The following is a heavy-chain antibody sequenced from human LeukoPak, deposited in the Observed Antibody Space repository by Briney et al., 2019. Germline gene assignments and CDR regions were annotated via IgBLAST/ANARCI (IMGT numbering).Heavy chain of an antibody. V-gene: IGHV3-33*01. CDR2: IWYDGSNK. Sequence: GRSLRLSCAASGFTFSSYGMHWVRQAPGKGLEWVAVIWYDGSNKYYADSVKGRFTISRDNSKNTLYLQMNSLRAEDTAVYYCARGLVYSGSLDYWGQGTLVTVYS. J-gene: IGHJ4*02. CDR1: GFTFSSYG. CDR3: ARGLVYSGSLDY. D-gene: IGHD1-26*01.